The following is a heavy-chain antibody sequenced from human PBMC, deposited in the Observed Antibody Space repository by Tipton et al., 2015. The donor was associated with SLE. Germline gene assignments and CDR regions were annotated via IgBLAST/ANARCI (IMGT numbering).Heavy chain of an antibody. CDR1: GGSFSGYY. J-gene: IGHJ3*02. D-gene: IGHD6-19*01. CDR3: ARGGVAGRGAFDI. CDR2: IYYSGST. Sequence: LRLSCAVYGGSFSGYYWGWIRQPPGKGLEWIGSIYYSGSTYYNPSLKSRITISVDTSKNQFSLKLSSVTAADTAVYYCARGGVAGRGAFDIWGQGTMVTVSS. V-gene: IGHV4-34*01.